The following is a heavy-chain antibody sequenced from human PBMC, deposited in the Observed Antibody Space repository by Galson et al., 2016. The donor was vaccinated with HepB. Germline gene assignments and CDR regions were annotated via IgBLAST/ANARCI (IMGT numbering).Heavy chain of an antibody. J-gene: IGHJ6*02. CDR3: AKDSEGRYYYDSSGYSQLFYGMDV. D-gene: IGHD3-22*01. CDR1: GFTFDDYA. CDR2: ISWNSGSI. Sequence: SLRLSCAASGFTFDDYAMHWVRQAPGKGLEWVSGISWNSGSIGYADSVKGRFTISRDNAKNSLYLQMNSLRAEDTALYYCAKDSEGRYYYDSSGYSQLFYGMDVWGQGTTVTVSS. V-gene: IGHV3-9*01.